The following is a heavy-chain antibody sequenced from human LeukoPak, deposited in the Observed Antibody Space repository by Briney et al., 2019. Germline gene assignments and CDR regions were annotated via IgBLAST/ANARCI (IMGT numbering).Heavy chain of an antibody. CDR2: IKSRIDGGTT. D-gene: IGHD3-22*01. J-gene: IGHJ1*01. Sequence: PGGSLRLSCAASGFTFSNAWMNWVRQAPGKGLEWVGRIKSRIDGGTTDYAAPVKGRFTISRDDSKNTLYLQMNSLKTVDTAVYYCTTVMYYDSSGYYHQGYFQHWGQGTLVTVSS. V-gene: IGHV3-15*01. CDR1: GFTFSNAW. CDR3: TTVMYYDSSGYYHQGYFQH.